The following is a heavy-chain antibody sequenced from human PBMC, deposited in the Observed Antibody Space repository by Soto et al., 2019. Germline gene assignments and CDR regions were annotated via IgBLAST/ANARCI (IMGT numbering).Heavy chain of an antibody. CDR1: GGSFSGYY. Sequence: PSETLSLTCAVYGGSFSGYYWSWIRQPPGKGLEWIGEINHSGSTNYNPSLKSRVTISVDTSKNQFSLKLSSVTAADTAVYYCARGLVWYSSSSTRNYYYYGMDVWGQGTTVTVSS. D-gene: IGHD6-6*01. CDR3: ARGLVWYSSSSTRNYYYYGMDV. CDR2: INHSGST. J-gene: IGHJ6*02. V-gene: IGHV4-34*01.